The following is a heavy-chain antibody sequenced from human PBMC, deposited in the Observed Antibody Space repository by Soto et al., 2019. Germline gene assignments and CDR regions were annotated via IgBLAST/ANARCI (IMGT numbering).Heavy chain of an antibody. CDR2: VYSTGTT. CDR3: DRATHGDLHY. Sequence: SLTCSVSCCAITSCDSYWTWIRQPPGKCLEFIGYVYSTGTTYYDPSFQSRVMISQDTSKNEFSMTLSSMTAAYTAVYYCDRATHGDLHYWGQGTLVTVSS. V-gene: IGHV4-30-4*02. D-gene: IGHD4-17*01. J-gene: IGHJ4*02. CDR1: CCAITSCDSY.